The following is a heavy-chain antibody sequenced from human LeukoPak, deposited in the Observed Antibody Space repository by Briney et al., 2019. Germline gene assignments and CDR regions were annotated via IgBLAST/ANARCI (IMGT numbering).Heavy chain of an antibody. Sequence: PSQTLSLTCAVSGGSISSGGYSWSWIRQPPGKGLEWIGYIYHSGSTYYNPSLKSRVTISVDRSKNRFSLKLSSVTAADTAVYYCARYPTVAGTFFFDYWGQGTLVTVSS. D-gene: IGHD6-19*01. J-gene: IGHJ4*02. CDR1: GGSISSGGYS. CDR3: ARYPTVAGTFFFDY. V-gene: IGHV4-30-2*01. CDR2: IYHSGST.